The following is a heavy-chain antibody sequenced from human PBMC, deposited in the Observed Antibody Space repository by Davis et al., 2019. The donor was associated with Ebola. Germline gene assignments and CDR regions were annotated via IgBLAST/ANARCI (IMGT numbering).Heavy chain of an antibody. D-gene: IGHD7-27*01. CDR3: ATDKWGPAL. V-gene: IGHV3-7*01. CDR1: GFNFDDSW. Sequence: GESLKISCVVSGFNFDDSWMTWVRQAPGKGLEWVANMNGRGSLKNYVDSVKGRFTISRDNAKKSLYLEMNSLRGEDTAIYYCATDKWGPALWGQGTLLTVSS. J-gene: IGHJ4*02. CDR2: MNGRGSLK.